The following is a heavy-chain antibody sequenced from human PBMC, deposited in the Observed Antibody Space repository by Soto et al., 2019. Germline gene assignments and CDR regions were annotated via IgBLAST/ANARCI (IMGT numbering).Heavy chain of an antibody. CDR1: GGSISSYY. D-gene: IGHD2-2*02. V-gene: IGHV4-59*01. CDR3: ARWATGYCSSTSCYTNWFDP. Sequence: QVQLQESGPGLVKPSETLSLTCTVSGGSISSYYWSWIRQPPGKGLEWIGYIYYSGSTNYNPSLKSRVTISVDMSKNQFSLKLSSVTAADTAVYYCARWATGYCSSTSCYTNWFDPWGQGTLVTVSS. J-gene: IGHJ5*02. CDR2: IYYSGST.